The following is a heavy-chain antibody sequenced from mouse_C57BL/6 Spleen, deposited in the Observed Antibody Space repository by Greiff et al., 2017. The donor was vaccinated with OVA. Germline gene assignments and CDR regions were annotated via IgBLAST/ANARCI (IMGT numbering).Heavy chain of an antibody. CDR2: INPYNGDT. Sequence: VHVKQSGPELVKPGDSVKISCKASGYSFTGYFMNWVMQSHGKSLEWIGRINPYNGDTFYNQKFKGKATLTVDKSSSTAHMELRSLTSEDSAVYYCARENYGSSLAWFAYWGQGTLVTVSA. J-gene: IGHJ3*01. CDR3: ARENYGSSLAWFAY. CDR1: GYSFTGYF. V-gene: IGHV1-20*01. D-gene: IGHD1-1*01.